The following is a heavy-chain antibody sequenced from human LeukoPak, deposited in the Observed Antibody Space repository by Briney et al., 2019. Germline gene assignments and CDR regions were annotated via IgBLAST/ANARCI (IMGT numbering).Heavy chain of an antibody. CDR3: ARLGGYNYFNWFDP. CDR2: IYPDDADT. CDR1: GYSFTNYW. D-gene: IGHD5-24*01. J-gene: IGHJ5*02. V-gene: IGHV5-51*01. Sequence: GESLKISCKCSGYSFTNYWIVWVRQMPGKGLEWMGLIYPDDADTRYSPSFQGQVTISADKSIGTAYLQWSSLKASDTAMYYCARLGGYNYFNWFDPWGQGTLVTVSS.